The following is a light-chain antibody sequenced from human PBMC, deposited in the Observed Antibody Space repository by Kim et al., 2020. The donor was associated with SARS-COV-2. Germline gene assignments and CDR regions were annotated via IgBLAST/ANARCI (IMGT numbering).Light chain of an antibody. V-gene: IGLV1-44*01. CDR3: AVWDDSLNGVV. Sequence: GQEGTISCSGNSSNIGSNAVTWCQQLPGTAPKLLIYNINQRPSGVPDRFSGSKSDTSASLAISGLQSEDEADYYCAVWDDSLNGVVFGGGTQLTVL. CDR1: SSNIGSNA. J-gene: IGLJ2*01. CDR2: NIN.